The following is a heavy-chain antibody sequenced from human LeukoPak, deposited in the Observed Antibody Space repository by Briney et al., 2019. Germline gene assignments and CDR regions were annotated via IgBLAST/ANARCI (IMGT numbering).Heavy chain of an antibody. CDR1: GGTFSIYA. D-gene: IGHD3-16*01. Sequence: ASVKVSFKASGGTFSIYAISWVRQTPGQGLEWLGGIIPVFGTTTYAQKFQDKVTMTADKSTNTAYLQISSLTSDDTAVYYCARERGGYFDYWGQGTLVTVSS. J-gene: IGHJ4*02. CDR3: ARERGGYFDY. V-gene: IGHV1-69*06. CDR2: IIPVFGTT.